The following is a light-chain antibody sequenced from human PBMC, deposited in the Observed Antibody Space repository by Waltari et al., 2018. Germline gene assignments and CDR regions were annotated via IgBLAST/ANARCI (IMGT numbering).Light chain of an antibody. V-gene: IGKV3-11*01. Sequence: EIVSVQYLATLSLSQGESATLSCRASQSVSSYLGWYQQKHGQAPRLLIYDASNRATGIPARFSGSGSGTDFTLTISSLEPEDFAVYYCQQRSNWPGTFGQGTKLEI. J-gene: IGKJ2*01. CDR1: QSVSSY. CDR3: QQRSNWPGT. CDR2: DAS.